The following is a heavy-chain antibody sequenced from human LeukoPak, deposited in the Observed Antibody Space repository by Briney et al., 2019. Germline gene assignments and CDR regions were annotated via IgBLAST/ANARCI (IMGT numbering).Heavy chain of an antibody. Sequence: ASVKVSCKASGYTFTSYGISWVRQAPGQGLEWMGWISAYNGNTNCAQKLQGRVTMTTDTSTSTAYMELRSLRSDDTAVYYCARMSDILTGYYPHFDYWGQATLVTVSS. CDR3: ARMSDILTGYYPHFDY. D-gene: IGHD3-9*01. CDR2: ISAYNGNT. CDR1: GYTFTSYG. J-gene: IGHJ4*02. V-gene: IGHV1-18*01.